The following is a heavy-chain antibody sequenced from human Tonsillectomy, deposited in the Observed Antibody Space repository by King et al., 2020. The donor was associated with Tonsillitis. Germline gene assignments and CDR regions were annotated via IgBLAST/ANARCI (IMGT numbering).Heavy chain of an antibody. CDR1: GYTFSSYG. CDR3: ARDPIRYFDWLLPAGYFDY. D-gene: IGHD3-9*01. Sequence: VQLVESGAEVKKPGASVKVSCKASGYTFSSYGITWVRQAPGQGLEWMGWISAYNGNTNYAQKLQGRVTMTTDTSTSTAYMEVMSLRSDDTAVYYCARDPIRYFDWLLPAGYFDYWGQGTLVTVSS. J-gene: IGHJ4*02. V-gene: IGHV1-18*01. CDR2: ISAYNGNT.